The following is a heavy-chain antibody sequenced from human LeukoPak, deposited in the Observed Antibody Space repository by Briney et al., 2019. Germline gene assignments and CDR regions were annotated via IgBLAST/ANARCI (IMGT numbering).Heavy chain of an antibody. CDR2: IGGSTYI. J-gene: IGHJ4*02. CDR3: ARTGVGGNFDY. CDR1: GFTFSNAW. V-gene: IGHV3-69-1*01. Sequence: GGSLRLSCAASGFTFSNAWMNWVRQAPGKGLEWVSSIGGSTYIYYADSLKGRFTISRDNAKNSLFLQMNSLRAEDTAIYYCARTGVGGNFDYWGQGTLVTVSS. D-gene: IGHD1-26*01.